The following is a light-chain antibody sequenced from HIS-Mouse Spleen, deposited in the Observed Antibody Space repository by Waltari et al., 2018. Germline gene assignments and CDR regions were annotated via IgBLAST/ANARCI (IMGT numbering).Light chain of an antibody. CDR3: CSYAGSSTFGV. CDR1: SSVVGGYNL. CDR2: DGS. V-gene: IGLV2-23*03. J-gene: IGLJ2*01. Sequence: QSALTQPASVSGSPGQSITISCTGTSSVVGGYNLFSWYQQHPGKAHNLMIYDGSKRPSGVSNRFSGSKSGNTASLTISGLQAEDEADYYCCSYAGSSTFGVFGGGTKLTVL.